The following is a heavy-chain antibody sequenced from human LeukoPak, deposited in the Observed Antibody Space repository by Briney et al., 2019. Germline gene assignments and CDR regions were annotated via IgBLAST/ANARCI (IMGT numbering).Heavy chain of an antibody. CDR3: AKDPGGFGEFDY. D-gene: IGHD3-10*01. CDR2: ISGSGGST. CDR1: GFTFSDYY. V-gene: IGHV3-23*01. Sequence: PGGSLRLSCAASGFTFSDYYMSWVRQAPGKGLEWVSAISGSGGSTYYADSVKGRFTISRDNSKNTLYLQMNSLRAEDTAVYYCAKDPGGFGEFDYWGQGTLVTVSS. J-gene: IGHJ4*02.